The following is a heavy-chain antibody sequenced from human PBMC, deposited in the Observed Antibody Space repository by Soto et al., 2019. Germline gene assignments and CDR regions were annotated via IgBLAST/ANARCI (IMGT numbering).Heavy chain of an antibody. CDR3: ARDQGYCSGGSCYSDAGDI. CDR2: IWYDGSNE. Sequence: ESGGGVVQPGRSLRLSCAASGFTFSSYGMHWVRQAPGKGLEWVAGIWYDGSNEYYADSVKGRFTISRDNSKNTLYLQMNSLRAEDTAVYYCARDQGYCSGGSCYSDAGDIWGQGTMVTVSS. V-gene: IGHV3-33*01. CDR1: GFTFSSYG. D-gene: IGHD2-15*01. J-gene: IGHJ3*02.